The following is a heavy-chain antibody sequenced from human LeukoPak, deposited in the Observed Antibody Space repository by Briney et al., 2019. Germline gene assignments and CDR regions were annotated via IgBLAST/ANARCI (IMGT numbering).Heavy chain of an antibody. Sequence: GGSLRLSCTASGFSFSTYSMNWVRQAPGKGLEWVSYIVGSSSNIYYADSVKGRFTISRDNAKNSLYLQMNSLRVEDTAVYYCAKEPHYYGSGSYLDHWGQGTLVTVSS. CDR1: GFSFSTYS. CDR2: IVGSSSNI. J-gene: IGHJ4*02. CDR3: AKEPHYYGSGSYLDH. V-gene: IGHV3-21*04. D-gene: IGHD3-10*01.